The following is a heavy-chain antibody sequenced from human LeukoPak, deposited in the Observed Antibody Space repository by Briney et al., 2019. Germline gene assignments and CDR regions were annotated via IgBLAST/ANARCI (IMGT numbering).Heavy chain of an antibody. CDR3: ASRTSGWYYDY. Sequence: GGSLRLSCAASGFTFRNYGMHWVRQAPGKGLDWVAVISYDGSNKYYADSVKGRFTISRDNSKNTLYLQMGSLRPEDTAVYYCASRTSGWYYDYWGQGTLVTVSS. CDR2: ISYDGSNK. V-gene: IGHV3-30*03. CDR1: GFTFRNYG. J-gene: IGHJ4*02. D-gene: IGHD6-19*01.